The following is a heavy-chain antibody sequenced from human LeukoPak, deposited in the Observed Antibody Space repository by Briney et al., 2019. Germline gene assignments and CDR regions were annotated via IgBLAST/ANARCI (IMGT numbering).Heavy chain of an antibody. J-gene: IGHJ4*02. D-gene: IGHD3-9*01. Sequence: SETLSLTCTVSGGSISSGGYYWSWIRQPPGKGLEWIGYIYHSGSTYYNPSLKSRVTISVDTSKNQFSLRLTSVTAADTAVYYCAGGEDILTGFSTPLFDYWGQGTLLTVSS. CDR1: GGSISSGGYY. V-gene: IGHV4-30-2*01. CDR2: IYHSGST. CDR3: AGGEDILTGFSTPLFDY.